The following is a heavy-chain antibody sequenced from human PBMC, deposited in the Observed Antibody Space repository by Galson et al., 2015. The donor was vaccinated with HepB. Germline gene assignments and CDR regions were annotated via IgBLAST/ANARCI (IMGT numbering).Heavy chain of an antibody. Sequence: SLRLSCAASGFTFSSYSINWVRQAPGKGLEWVSFISGSSGTMYYADSVKGRFTISRDNARNSLYLQMNSLRDEDTAVYYCARFTDYYRDAFHVWGQGTTVTVSS. CDR3: ARFTDYYRDAFHV. J-gene: IGHJ3*01. CDR1: GFTFSSYS. V-gene: IGHV3-48*02. CDR2: ISGSSGTM. D-gene: IGHD3-10*01.